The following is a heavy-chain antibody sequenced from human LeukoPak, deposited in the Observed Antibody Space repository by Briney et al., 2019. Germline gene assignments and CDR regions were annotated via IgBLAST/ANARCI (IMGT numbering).Heavy chain of an antibody. CDR2: ISYAGSDK. V-gene: IGHV3-30*18. CDR1: GFTFSNYG. J-gene: IGHJ3*02. Sequence: GSLRLSCAASGFTFSNYGIHWVRQAPGKGLEWVAVISYAGSDKYYADSVKGRFTISRDNSKNTLNLQMDSLRAEDTAVYYCAKSSSGGWYLLGYAFYIWGQGTMVTVSS. D-gene: IGHD6-19*01. CDR3: AKSSSGGWYLLGYAFYI.